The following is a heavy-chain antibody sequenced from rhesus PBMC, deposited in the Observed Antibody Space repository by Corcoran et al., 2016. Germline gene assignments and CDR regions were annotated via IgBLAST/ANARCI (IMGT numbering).Heavy chain of an antibody. J-gene: IGHJ4*01. CDR2: ISGSSGST. CDR3: ARAPNIVALH. CDR1: GGSVSSSNW. V-gene: IGHV4-65*01. D-gene: IGHD2-15*01. Sequence: QVQLQESGPGLVKPSETLSLTCAVSGGSVSSSNWWSWIRQPPGKGLEWIGYISGSSGSTYYNPSLKSRVTISTDTSKNQFSLKLSSVTAADTAVYYCARAPNIVALHWGQGVLVTVSS.